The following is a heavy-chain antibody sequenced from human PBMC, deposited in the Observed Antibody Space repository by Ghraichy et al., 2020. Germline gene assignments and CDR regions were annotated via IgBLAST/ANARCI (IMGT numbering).Heavy chain of an antibody. CDR2: MNPNSGNT. CDR3: ARGNDFWSGYHDAFDI. CDR1: GYTFTSYD. J-gene: IGHJ3*02. Sequence: ASVKVSCKASGYTFTSYDINWVRQATGQGLEWMGWMNPNSGNTGYAQKFQGRVTITRNTSISTAYMELSSLRSEDTAVYYCARGNDFWSGYHDAFDIWGQGTMVTVSS. D-gene: IGHD3-3*01. V-gene: IGHV1-8*03.